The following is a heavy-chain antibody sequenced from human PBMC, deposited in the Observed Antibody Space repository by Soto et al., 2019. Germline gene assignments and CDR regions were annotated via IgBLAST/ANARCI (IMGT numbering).Heavy chain of an antibody. CDR1: GASISSGNW. CDR3: ASHRGNTFGPYDD. J-gene: IGHJ4*01. CDR2: IYYSGST. V-gene: IGHV4-4*02. Sequence: VQLQESGPGLVRPSGTLSLTCAVSGASISSGNWWSWGRQSPGKGLEWIGEIYYSGSTNHNPALKSRVIICGDQSMNPFSMTLSSLSAADRAVYFWASHRGNTFGPYDDWGQGTQVTVSS. D-gene: IGHD3-16*01.